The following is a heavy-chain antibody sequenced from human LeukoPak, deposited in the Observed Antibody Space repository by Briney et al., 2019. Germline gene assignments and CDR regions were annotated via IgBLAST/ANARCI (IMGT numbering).Heavy chain of an antibody. J-gene: IGHJ5*02. Sequence: SETLSLTCTVSGGSISSYYWSWIRQPPGKGLEWIGYIYTSGSTNYNPSLKSRVTISVDTSKNQFSLKLSSVTAADTAVYYCARGPPKRYSSSWYSPADWFDPWGQGTLVTVSS. D-gene: IGHD6-13*01. V-gene: IGHV4-4*09. CDR2: IYTSGST. CDR1: GGSISSYY. CDR3: ARGPPKRYSSSWYSPADWFDP.